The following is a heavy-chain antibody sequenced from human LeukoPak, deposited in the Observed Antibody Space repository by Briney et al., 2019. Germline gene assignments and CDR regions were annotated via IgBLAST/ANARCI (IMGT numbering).Heavy chain of an antibody. Sequence: SETLSLTCTVSGGSISSYYWSWIRQPPGKGLEWIGYIYYSGSTNYNPSLKSRVTISVDTSKNQFSLKLSSVTAADTAVYYCARAEWGTWYFDYWGQGTLVTVSS. CDR1: GGSISSYY. V-gene: IGHV4-59*01. J-gene: IGHJ4*02. CDR2: IYYSGST. CDR3: ARAEWGTWYFDY. D-gene: IGHD3-16*01.